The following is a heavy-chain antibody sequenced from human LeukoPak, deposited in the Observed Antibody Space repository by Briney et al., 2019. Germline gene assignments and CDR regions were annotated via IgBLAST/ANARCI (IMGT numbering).Heavy chain of an antibody. D-gene: IGHD1-26*01. J-gene: IGHJ4*02. Sequence: PSETLSLTCSVSGVSGGSFTSYSWTWIRQSAEKGLEWIGRVYTSGSTNFNPSLQSRVTMLLDTSKNQFSLTLNSVTAADTAVYYCARALRGSTTCYFDYWGRGILVTVSS. CDR3: ARALRGSTTCYFDY. CDR2: VYTSGST. CDR1: GGSFTSYS. V-gene: IGHV4-4*07.